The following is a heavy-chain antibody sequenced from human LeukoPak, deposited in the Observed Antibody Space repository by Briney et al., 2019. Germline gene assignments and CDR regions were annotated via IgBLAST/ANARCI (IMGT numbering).Heavy chain of an antibody. V-gene: IGHV4-34*01. CDR1: GGSFSGYY. D-gene: IGHD6-13*01. Sequence: SETLSLTCAVYGGSFSGYYWSWIRQPPGKGLEWIGEINHSGSTNYNPSLKSRVTISVDTSKNQFSLKLSSVTAADTAVYYCASGSDSSSWYGLSWYFDLWGRGTLVTVSS. CDR2: INHSGST. J-gene: IGHJ2*01. CDR3: ASGSDSSSWYGLSWYFDL.